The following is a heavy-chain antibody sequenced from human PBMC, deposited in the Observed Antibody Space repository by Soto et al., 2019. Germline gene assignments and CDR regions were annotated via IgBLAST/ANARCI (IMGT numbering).Heavy chain of an antibody. V-gene: IGHV4-39*01. Sequence: PSETLSVTCTVSGGSIRSSSYYWGWIRQPRGKGLEWIGSIYYSGSTYYNPSLKSRVTISVDTSKNQFSLKLSSVTAADTAVYYCARHPQDFWSGYFSQGWFDPWGQGTLVTVSS. J-gene: IGHJ5*02. CDR1: GGSIRSSSYY. D-gene: IGHD3-3*01. CDR3: ARHPQDFWSGYFSQGWFDP. CDR2: IYYSGST.